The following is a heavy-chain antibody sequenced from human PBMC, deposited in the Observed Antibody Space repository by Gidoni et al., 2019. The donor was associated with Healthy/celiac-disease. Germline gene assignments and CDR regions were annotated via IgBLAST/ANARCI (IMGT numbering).Heavy chain of an antibody. J-gene: IGHJ4*02. V-gene: IGHV3-11*06. CDR2: ISSSSSST. CDR1: GFTFSDYY. D-gene: IGHD6-13*01. Sequence: QVQLVESGGGLVKPGGSLRLSGADSGFTFSDYYMSWIRQAPGKGLEWVSYISSSSSSTNYADSVKGRFTISRDNAKNSLYLQMNSLRAEDTAVYYCARDGSSSWYNSLDYWGQGTLVTVSS. CDR3: ARDGSSSWYNSLDY.